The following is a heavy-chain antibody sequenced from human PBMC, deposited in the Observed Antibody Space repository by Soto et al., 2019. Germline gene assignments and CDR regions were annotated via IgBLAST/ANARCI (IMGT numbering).Heavy chain of an antibody. J-gene: IGHJ4*01. CDR1: GFMFSSYA. D-gene: IGHD6-19*01. CDR3: ARDPSPYTSGWYGIDF. Sequence: GGSLRLSCGASGFMFSSYAMRWVRQAPGKGLEWVAAISYDGTNKYYADSIKGRFTISRDNSANTLFLQVNSLRREDTAMYYCARDPSPYTSGWYGIDFWGHGTLVTVSS. CDR2: ISYDGTNK. V-gene: IGHV3-30*04.